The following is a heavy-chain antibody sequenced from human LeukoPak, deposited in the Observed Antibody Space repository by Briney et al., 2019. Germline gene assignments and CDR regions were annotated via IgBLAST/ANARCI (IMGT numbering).Heavy chain of an antibody. CDR1: GYTFTGYY. J-gene: IGHJ4*02. Sequence: ASVKVSCKASGYTFTGYYMHWVRQATGQGLEWMGWINPNSGGTNYAQKFQGRVTMTRDTFISTAYMELSRLRSDDTAVYYCARVRRYCSSTSCYVCWGQGTLVTVSS. D-gene: IGHD2-2*01. V-gene: IGHV1-2*02. CDR3: ARVRRYCSSTSCYVC. CDR2: INPNSGGT.